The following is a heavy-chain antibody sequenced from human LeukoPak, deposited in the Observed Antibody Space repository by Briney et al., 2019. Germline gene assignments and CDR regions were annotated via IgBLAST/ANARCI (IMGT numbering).Heavy chain of an antibody. V-gene: IGHV1-18*01. CDR2: ISAYNGNT. D-gene: IGHD6-13*01. CDR3: ARDAAAAGSWFDP. Sequence: ASVKVSCKASGYTFTSYGICWVRQAPGQGLEWMGWISAYNGNTNYALKLQGRVTMTTDTSTSTAYMELRSLRSDDTAVYYCARDAAAAGSWFDPWGQGTLVTVSS. CDR1: GYTFTSYG. J-gene: IGHJ5*02.